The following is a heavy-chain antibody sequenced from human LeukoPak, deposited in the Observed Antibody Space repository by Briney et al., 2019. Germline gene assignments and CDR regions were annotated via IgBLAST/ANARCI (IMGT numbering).Heavy chain of an antibody. CDR3: AKEKPGGSTGPPNN. Sequence: GGSLRLSCAASGFTFSSYAMSWVRQAPGKGLEWVSVISGSGDSTYYADSVKGRFTISRDNSKNTLYLHMNSLGAEDTAVYFCAKEKPGGSTGPPNNWAQGTRVTVSS. CDR1: GFTFSSYA. J-gene: IGHJ4*02. D-gene: IGHD1-14*01. V-gene: IGHV3-23*01. CDR2: ISGSGDST.